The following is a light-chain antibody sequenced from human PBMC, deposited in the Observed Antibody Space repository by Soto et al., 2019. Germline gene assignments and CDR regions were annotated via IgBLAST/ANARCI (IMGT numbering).Light chain of an antibody. CDR3: QQYGNSPRT. CDR2: GAS. Sequence: EIVLTQSPGTLSLSPGERATVSCRASQSVSRSNLAWYQQKPGQAPRLLISGASNRATGIPDRFSGSGSGTDFTLTISRLEPEDFAVYYCQQYGNSPRTFGQGTKVDIK. V-gene: IGKV3-20*01. CDR1: QSVSRSN. J-gene: IGKJ1*01.